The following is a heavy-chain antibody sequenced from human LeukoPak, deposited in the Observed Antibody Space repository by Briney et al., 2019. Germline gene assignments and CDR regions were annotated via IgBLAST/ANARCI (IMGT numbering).Heavy chain of an antibody. V-gene: IGHV4-39*01. D-gene: IGHD3-10*01. CDR2: ISYSGRT. CDR1: GASISSSNYY. Sequence: SETLSLTCIVSGASISSSNYYWGWIRQPPGKGLEWIGIISYSGRTFYNPSLNGRVTISVDTSKNQFSLILSSVTAADTAVYFCARRLGSGRPYFDSWGQGTLVTVSS. CDR3: ARRLGSGRPYFDS. J-gene: IGHJ4*02.